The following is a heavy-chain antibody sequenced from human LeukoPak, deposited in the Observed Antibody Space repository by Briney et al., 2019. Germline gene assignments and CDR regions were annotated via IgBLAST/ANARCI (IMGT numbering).Heavy chain of an antibody. J-gene: IGHJ4*02. Sequence: GGSLRLSCAASEFTFDNYAMSWVRQAPGEGLEWISVISGSGYYSYYADSVKGRFTVSRDNSKTTLYLQMNSLRADDTAVYYCAKGGPTWSNYFDFWGQGTLVTVSS. D-gene: IGHD2/OR15-2a*01. CDR3: AKGGPTWSNYFDF. CDR1: EFTFDNYA. V-gene: IGHV3-23*01. CDR2: ISGSGYYS.